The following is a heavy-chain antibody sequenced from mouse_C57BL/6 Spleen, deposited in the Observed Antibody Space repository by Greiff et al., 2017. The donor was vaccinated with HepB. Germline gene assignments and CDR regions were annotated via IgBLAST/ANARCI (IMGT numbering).Heavy chain of an antibody. V-gene: IGHV1-42*01. J-gene: IGHJ3*01. Sequence: EVQRVESGPELVKPGASVKISCKASGYSFTGYYMNWVKQSPEKSLEWIGEINPSTGGTTYNQKFKAKATLTVDKSSSTAYMQLKSLTSEDSAVYYCARSPWDWFAYWGQGTLVTVSA. CDR1: GYSFTGYY. CDR3: ARSPWDWFAY. D-gene: IGHD4-1*01. CDR2: INPSTGGT.